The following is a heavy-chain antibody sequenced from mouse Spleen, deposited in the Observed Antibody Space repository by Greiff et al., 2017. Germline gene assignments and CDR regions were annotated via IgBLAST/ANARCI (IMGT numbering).Heavy chain of an antibody. J-gene: IGHJ4*01. CDR3: ARQGAYSYYSYFYAMDY. CDR1: GFTFSSYT. Sequence: EVKLMESGGGLVKPGGSLKLSCAASGFTFSSYTMSWVRQTPAKRLEWVATISSGGGNTYYPDSVKGRFTISRDNARNTLYLQMSSLRSEDTAMYYCARQGAYSYYSYFYAMDYWGQGTSVTVSS. V-gene: IGHV5-9*04. D-gene: IGHD2-12*01. CDR2: ISSGGGNT.